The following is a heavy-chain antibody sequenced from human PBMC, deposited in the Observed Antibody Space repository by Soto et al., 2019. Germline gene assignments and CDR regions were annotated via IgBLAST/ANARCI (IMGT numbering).Heavy chain of an antibody. V-gene: IGHV2-5*02. CDR3: AHSRYYDSSGYYRGNFDY. CDR2: IYWDDDK. CDR1: GFSLSTSGVG. D-gene: IGHD3-22*01. Sequence: QITLKESGPTLVKPTQTLTLTCTFSGFSLSTSGVGVGWIRQPPGKALEWLALIYWDDDKRYSPSLKSRLTITEDTSKNQVVLTMTNIDPVDTATYYCAHSRYYDSSGYYRGNFDYWGQGTLVTVSS. J-gene: IGHJ4*02.